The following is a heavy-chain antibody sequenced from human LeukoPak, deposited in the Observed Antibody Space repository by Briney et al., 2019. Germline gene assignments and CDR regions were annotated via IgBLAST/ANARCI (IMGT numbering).Heavy chain of an antibody. CDR1: GGSLSRYY. D-gene: IGHD2-2*01. CDR2: IYYSGST. Sequence: SGTLSLTCTFSGGSLSRYYWSWIRQPAGTGLAWIGYIYYSGSTNYNPSLKSRVTISVDTSKNQFSLKLSSVTAADTAVYYCARSRGRYCSSTSCLDNDAFDIWGQGTMVTVSS. CDR3: ARSRGRYCSSTSCLDNDAFDI. V-gene: IGHV4-59*01. J-gene: IGHJ3*02.